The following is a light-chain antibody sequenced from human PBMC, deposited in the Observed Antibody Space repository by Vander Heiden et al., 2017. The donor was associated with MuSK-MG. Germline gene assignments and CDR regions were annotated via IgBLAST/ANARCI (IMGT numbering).Light chain of an antibody. Sequence: EIVMTQSPATLSVSPGERATLSCRASQNVNNNLAWYQQKPGQGPRLLIYGASTRATGIPARFSGSGSGTEFTLTIISLQSEDFAVYYCQQYDNWPPELTFGGGTKVEIK. V-gene: IGKV3-15*01. CDR1: QNVNNN. J-gene: IGKJ4*01. CDR2: GAS. CDR3: QQYDNWPPELT.